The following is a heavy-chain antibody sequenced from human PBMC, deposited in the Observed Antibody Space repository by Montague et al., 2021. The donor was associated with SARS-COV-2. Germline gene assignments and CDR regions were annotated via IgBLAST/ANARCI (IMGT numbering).Heavy chain of an antibody. CDR1: GGSISSGGYY. Sequence: TLSLTCTVSGGSISSGGYYWSWIRQHPGKGLEWIGYTYYSGSTYYNPSLKSRVTISVDTSKNQFSLKLSSVTAADTAVYYCARVRGGFLEWLLYFDYWGQGTLVTVSS. V-gene: IGHV4-31*03. D-gene: IGHD3-3*01. J-gene: IGHJ4*02. CDR2: TYYSGST. CDR3: ARVRGGFLEWLLYFDY.